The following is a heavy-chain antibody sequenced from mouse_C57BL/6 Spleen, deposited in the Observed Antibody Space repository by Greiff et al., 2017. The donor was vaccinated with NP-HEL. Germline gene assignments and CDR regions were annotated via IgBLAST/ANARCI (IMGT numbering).Heavy chain of an antibody. J-gene: IGHJ4*01. CDR3: ARCDSHYYAMDY. V-gene: IGHV1-66*01. CDR1: GYSFTSYY. CDR2: IYPGSGNT. Sequence: QVQLQQSGPELVKPGASVKISCKASGYSFTSYYIHWVKQRPGQGLEWIGWIYPGSGNTKYNGKFKGKATLTADTSSSTAYMQLSSLPSEDSAVYYCARCDSHYYAMDYWGQGTSVTVSS. D-gene: IGHD2-4*01.